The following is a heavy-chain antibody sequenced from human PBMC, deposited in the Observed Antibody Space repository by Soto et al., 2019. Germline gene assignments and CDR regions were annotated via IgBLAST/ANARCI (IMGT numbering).Heavy chain of an antibody. CDR1: GFTFSSYA. J-gene: IGHJ4*02. Sequence: EVQLLESGGGLVQPGGSLRLSCAASGFTFSSYAMSWVRQAPGKGLEWVSAISGSGGSTYYANSVKGRFTISRDNSKNTLNLQMNSLRTEKTAVYYCAKTSRGWTTGDYWGQGTLVTVS. CDR2: ISGSGGST. D-gene: IGHD6-19*01. CDR3: AKTSRGWTTGDY. V-gene: IGHV3-23*01.